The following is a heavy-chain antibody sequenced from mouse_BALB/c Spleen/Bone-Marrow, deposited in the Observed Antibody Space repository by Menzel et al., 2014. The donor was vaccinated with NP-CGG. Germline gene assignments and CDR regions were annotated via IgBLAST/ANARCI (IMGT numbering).Heavy chain of an antibody. Sequence: VKLQESGAELAKPGASVKMSCKASGHTFTSYWMRWVKQRPGQGLEWIGYINPSTGYTEYNQKFKDKATLTADKSSSTAYMQLSSLTSEDSAVYYCARYDGYEAYWGQGTLVTVSA. CDR2: INPSTGYT. D-gene: IGHD2-3*01. J-gene: IGHJ3*01. V-gene: IGHV1-7*01. CDR1: GHTFTSYW. CDR3: ARYDGYEAY.